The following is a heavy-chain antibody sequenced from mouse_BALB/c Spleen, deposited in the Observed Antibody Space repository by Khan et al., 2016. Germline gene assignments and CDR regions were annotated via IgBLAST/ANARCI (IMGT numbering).Heavy chain of an antibody. V-gene: IGHV3-2*02. CDR3: ARGDYGSSSWFAY. CDR2: ISYSGST. J-gene: IGHJ3*01. D-gene: IGHD1-1*01. Sequence: VQLQESGPGLVKPSQSLSLTCTVTGYSITSDYAWNWIRQFPGNKMEWMGYISYSGSTSYNPSLKSRISITRDKSKNQFFLQLNSVTTEDTATSYCARGDYGSSSWFAYWGQGTLVTVSA. CDR1: GYSITSDYA.